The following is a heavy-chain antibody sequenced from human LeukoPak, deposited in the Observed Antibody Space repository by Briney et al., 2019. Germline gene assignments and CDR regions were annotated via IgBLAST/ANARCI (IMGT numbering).Heavy chain of an antibody. CDR2: IYHSGST. CDR1: GYSISSGYY. V-gene: IGHV4-38-2*02. Sequence: SETLSLTCTVSGYSISSGYYWGWIRQPPGQGLEWIGSIYHSGSTYYNSSLKSRVTISVDTSKNQFSLKLSSVTAADTAVYYCAKGYCSSITCYDDRGAFDYWGQGTLVTVSS. D-gene: IGHD2-2*01. J-gene: IGHJ4*02. CDR3: AKGYCSSITCYDDRGAFDY.